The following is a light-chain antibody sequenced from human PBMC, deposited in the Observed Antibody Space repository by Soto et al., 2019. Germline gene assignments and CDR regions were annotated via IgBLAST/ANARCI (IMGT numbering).Light chain of an antibody. CDR1: QSISSW. J-gene: IGKJ2*01. CDR2: KAS. CDR3: QRYNSYIT. V-gene: IGKV1-5*03. Sequence: DIQMTQSPSTLSASVGDRVTITCRASQSISSWLAWYQQKPGKAPKLLIYKASSLESGVPSRFSGSGSGTEFTLTISSLQPDDFATYYCQRYNSYITFGQGTKLEIK.